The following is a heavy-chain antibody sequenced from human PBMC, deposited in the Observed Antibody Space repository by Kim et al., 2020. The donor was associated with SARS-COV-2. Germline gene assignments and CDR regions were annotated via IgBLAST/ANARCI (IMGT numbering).Heavy chain of an antibody. Sequence: LNSRVTISVDTSKKQFSLKLSSVTAADTAVYYCARATMITFWGVIDHFDYWGQGTLVTVSS. J-gene: IGHJ4*02. D-gene: IGHD3-16*02. CDR3: ARATMITFWGVIDHFDY. V-gene: IGHV4-31*02.